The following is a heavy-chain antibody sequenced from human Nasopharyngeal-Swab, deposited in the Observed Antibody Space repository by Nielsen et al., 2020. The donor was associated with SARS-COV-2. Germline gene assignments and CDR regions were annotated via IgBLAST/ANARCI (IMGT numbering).Heavy chain of an antibody. CDR3: ARTQEMATLSFDS. D-gene: IGHD5-24*01. V-gene: IGHV4-39*01. CDR2: FYYTGST. CDR1: GGSISSSSYY. Sequence: SETLSLTCTVSGGSISSSSYYWGWIRQSPGKGLEWIGSFYYTGSTYYNPSLKSRVTISVDTSQNQFSLKVNSGTAADTAVYYCARTQEMATLSFDSWGQGTLVTVSS. J-gene: IGHJ4*02.